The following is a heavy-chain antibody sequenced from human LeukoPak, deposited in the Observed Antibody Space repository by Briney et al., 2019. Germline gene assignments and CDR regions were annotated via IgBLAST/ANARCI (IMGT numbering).Heavy chain of an antibody. CDR2: ISGSGGGT. CDR1: GFTFSSYA. Sequence: GGSLRLSCAASGFTFSSYAMSWVRQAPGKGLEWVSAISGSGGGTYYADSVKGRFTISRDNSKNTLYLQMNSLRAEDTAVYYCAKANYVRGVIDMIFDYWGQGTLVTVSS. J-gene: IGHJ4*02. CDR3: AKANYVRGVIDMIFDY. D-gene: IGHD3-10*02. V-gene: IGHV3-23*01.